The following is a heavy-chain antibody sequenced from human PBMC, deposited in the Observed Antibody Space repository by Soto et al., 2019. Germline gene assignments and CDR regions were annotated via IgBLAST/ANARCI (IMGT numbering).Heavy chain of an antibody. CDR3: ARDPAWGDYDI. J-gene: IGHJ3*02. Sequence: HPGGSLRLSCAASGFTFSSYSMNWVRQAPGQGLELVASIKPDGSAKSYVDSVRGRFTVSRDNAKNSLYLQMNSLRADDTALYYCARDPAWGDYDIWGQGTLVTVSS. V-gene: IGHV3-7*01. D-gene: IGHD2-21*01. CDR2: IKPDGSAK. CDR1: GFTFSSYS.